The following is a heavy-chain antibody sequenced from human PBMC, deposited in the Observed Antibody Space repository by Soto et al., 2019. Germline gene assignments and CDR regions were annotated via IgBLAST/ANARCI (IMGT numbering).Heavy chain of an antibody. J-gene: IGHJ5*02. Sequence: SVKVSCKASGGTFSSYAISWVRQAPGQGLEWMGGIIPIFGTANYAQKFQGRVTITADESTSTAYMELSSLRSEDTAVYYCARSPPNSSSLLGNWFDPWGQGTLVTVSS. CDR2: IIPIFGTA. D-gene: IGHD6-13*01. CDR3: ARSPPNSSSLLGNWFDP. V-gene: IGHV1-69*13. CDR1: GGTFSSYA.